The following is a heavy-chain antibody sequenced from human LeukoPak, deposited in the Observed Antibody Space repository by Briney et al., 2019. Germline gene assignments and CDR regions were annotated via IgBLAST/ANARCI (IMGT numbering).Heavy chain of an antibody. J-gene: IGHJ4*02. CDR3: ARETVVRGVTPLDY. V-gene: IGHV1-18*01. Sequence: EASVKVSCKASGYTFTSYGISWVRQAPGQGLEWMGWISAYNGNTNYAQKLQGRVTMTTDTSTSTAYMELRSLRSDDTAVYYCARETVVRGVTPLDYWGQGTLVTVSS. CDR2: ISAYNGNT. D-gene: IGHD3-10*01. CDR1: GYTFTSYG.